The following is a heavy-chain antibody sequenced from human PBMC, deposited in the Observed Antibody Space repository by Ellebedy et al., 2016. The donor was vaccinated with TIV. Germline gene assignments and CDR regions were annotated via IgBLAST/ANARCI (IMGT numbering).Heavy chain of an antibody. CDR2: FDPEDGET. CDR1: GYTLTELS. V-gene: IGHV1-24*01. D-gene: IGHD3-22*01. J-gene: IGHJ4*02. Sequence: ASVKVSCXVSGYTLTELSMHWVRQAPGKGLEWMGGFDPEDGETIYAQKFQGRVTMTEDTSTDTAYMELSSLRSEDTAVYYCATDPPYDSSGYWFGYWGQGTLVTVSS. CDR3: ATDPPYDSSGYWFGY.